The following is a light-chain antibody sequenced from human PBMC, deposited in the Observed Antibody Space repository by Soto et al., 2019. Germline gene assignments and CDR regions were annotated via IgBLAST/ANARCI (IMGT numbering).Light chain of an antibody. Sequence: QSVLKQPPPMSGGPGQKVTISRPGDSSKFGAGFDVHWYQHLPGTAPKVLIYRNSNRPSGVPDRFSGSKSGTSASLAITGLQAEDEADYYCHSYDNSLSSYVFGTGTKVTVL. CDR2: RNS. CDR3: HSYDNSLSSYV. CDR1: SSKFGAGFD. V-gene: IGLV1-40*01. J-gene: IGLJ1*01.